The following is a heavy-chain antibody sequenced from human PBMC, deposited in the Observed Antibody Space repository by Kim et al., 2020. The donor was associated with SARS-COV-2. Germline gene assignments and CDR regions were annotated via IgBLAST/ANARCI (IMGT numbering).Heavy chain of an antibody. J-gene: IGHJ6*02. V-gene: IGHV3-33*03. D-gene: IGHD3-10*01. CDR3: AKSRGYYYYGMDV. Sequence: YAESVKGRFTISRDQSKNTLYLQMNSLRAEDTAVYYCAKSRGYYYYGMDVWGQGTTVTVSS.